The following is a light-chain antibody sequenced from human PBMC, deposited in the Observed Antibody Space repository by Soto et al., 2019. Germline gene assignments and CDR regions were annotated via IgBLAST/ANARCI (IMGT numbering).Light chain of an antibody. J-gene: IGKJ3*01. CDR1: QGISSA. Sequence: AIQLTQSPSSLSASVGDRVTITCRASQGISSALAWYQQKPGKAPKLLIYDASSLESGVPSRFSGSGSGTDFTLTISSLKPEDFATYFCRQFNSYPITFGPGTKVDIK. V-gene: IGKV1-13*02. CDR3: RQFNSYPIT. CDR2: DAS.